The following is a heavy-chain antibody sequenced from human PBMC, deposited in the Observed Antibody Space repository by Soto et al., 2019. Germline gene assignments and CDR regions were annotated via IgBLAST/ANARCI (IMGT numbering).Heavy chain of an antibody. V-gene: IGHV1-46*01. CDR3: ARDGIAAADNTDY. J-gene: IGHJ4*02. Sequence: GASVKFSCKSSGYTFTSYYMHWVRQAPGQGLEWMGIINPSGGSTSYAQKFQGRVTMTRDTSTSTVYMELSSLRSEDTAVYYCARDGIAAADNTDYWGPGKPGTVS. D-gene: IGHD6-13*01. CDR1: GYTFTSYY. CDR2: INPSGGST.